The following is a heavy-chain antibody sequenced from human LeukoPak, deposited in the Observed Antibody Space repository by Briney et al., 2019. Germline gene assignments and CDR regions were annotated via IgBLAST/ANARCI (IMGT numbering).Heavy chain of an antibody. CDR3: ARDHNYNWNDEGAPSYYFDY. CDR1: GGSISSGGYY. V-gene: IGHV4-30-2*01. D-gene: IGHD1-1*01. CDR2: IYHSGST. J-gene: IGHJ4*02. Sequence: SQTLSLTCTVSGGSISSGGYYWSWIRQPPGKGLEWIGYIYHSGSTYYNPSLKSRVTISVDRSKNQFSLKLSSVTAADTAAYYCARDHNYNWNDEGAPSYYFDYWGQGTLVTVSS.